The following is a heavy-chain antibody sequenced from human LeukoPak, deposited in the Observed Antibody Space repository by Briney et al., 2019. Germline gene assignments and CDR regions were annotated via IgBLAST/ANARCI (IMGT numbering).Heavy chain of an antibody. J-gene: IGHJ6*03. Sequence: SQTLSLTCTVSGGSISSGSYYWSWIRQPAGKGLEWIGRIYTSGSTNYNPSLKSRVTMSVDTSKNQFSLKLSSVTAADTAVYYCARDEAAAGNYYYYMDVWGKGTTVTVSS. CDR2: IYTSGST. CDR3: ARDEAAAGNYYYYMDV. V-gene: IGHV4-61*02. D-gene: IGHD6-13*01. CDR1: GGSISSGSYY.